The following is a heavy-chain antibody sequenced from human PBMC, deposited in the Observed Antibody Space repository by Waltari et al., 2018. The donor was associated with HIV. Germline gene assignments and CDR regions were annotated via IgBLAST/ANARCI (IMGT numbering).Heavy chain of an antibody. CDR3: ASLYNYVWGSPPPFDY. V-gene: IGHV3-74*01. J-gene: IGHJ4*02. CDR1: GFTFSSSS. CDR2: INSDGSST. D-gene: IGHD3-16*01. Sequence: ELQLVESGGGLVQPGGSLRLSCAASGFTFSSSSKHWVRQAPGKGLVWVSRINSDGSSTNYADSVKGRFTISRDNAKNTVYLQMNSLRAEDTALYYCASLYNYVWGSPPPFDYWGQGTLVTVSS.